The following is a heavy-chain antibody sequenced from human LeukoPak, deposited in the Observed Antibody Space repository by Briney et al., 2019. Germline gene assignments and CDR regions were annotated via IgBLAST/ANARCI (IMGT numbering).Heavy chain of an antibody. D-gene: IGHD6-13*01. V-gene: IGHV1-8*01. CDR3: AGGRSIAAARGRGKNYYFDY. Sequence: ASVKVSCKASGYTFTSYDINWVRQATGQGLEWMGWMNPNSGNTGYAQKFQGRVTMTRNTSISTAYMELSSLRSEDTAVYYCAGGRSIAAARGRGKNYYFDYWGQGTLVTISS. CDR1: GYTFTSYD. J-gene: IGHJ4*02. CDR2: MNPNSGNT.